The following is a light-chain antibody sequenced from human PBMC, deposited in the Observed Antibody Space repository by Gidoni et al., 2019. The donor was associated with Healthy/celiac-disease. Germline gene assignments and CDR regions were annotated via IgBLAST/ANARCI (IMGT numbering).Light chain of an antibody. J-gene: IGLJ1*01. Sequence: QSVLTQPHSVSEAPRQRVTISCSGSSSNIGNNAVNWYQQLPGKAPKLLIYYDDLLPSGVSDRFSGSKSGTSASLAISGLQSEDEADYYCAAWDDSLNGYVLGTGTKVTVL. CDR2: YDD. V-gene: IGLV1-36*01. CDR3: AAWDDSLNGYV. CDR1: SSNIGNNA.